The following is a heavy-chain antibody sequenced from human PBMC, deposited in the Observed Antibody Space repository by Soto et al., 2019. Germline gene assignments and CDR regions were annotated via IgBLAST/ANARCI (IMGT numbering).Heavy chain of an antibody. J-gene: IGHJ6*02. D-gene: IGHD2-2*01. CDR3: AREGYCSSTTCHYGMDV. V-gene: IGHV3-11*06. CDR1: GFTFSDYY. CDR2: ISSSNNYI. Sequence: GGSLRFSCAASGFTFSDYYMSWIRQAPGKGLEWVTFISSSNNYIQYADSVKGRFTVSRDNAKNSLFLQMNSLRAEDTAVYYCAREGYCSSTTCHYGMDVWGQGTTVTVSS.